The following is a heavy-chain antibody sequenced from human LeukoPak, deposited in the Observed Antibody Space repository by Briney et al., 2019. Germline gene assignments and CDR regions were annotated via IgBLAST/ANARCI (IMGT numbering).Heavy chain of an antibody. V-gene: IGHV5-51*01. D-gene: IGHD3-22*01. Sequence: GESLKISCKGSGYSFTSYWIGWVRQMPGKGLEWMGIIYPGDSDTRYSPSFQGQDTISADKSISTAYLQWSSLKAPDTAMYYCARSTSSGYYGVGAFDIWGQGTMVTVSS. CDR3: ARSTSSGYYGVGAFDI. CDR1: GYSFTSYW. J-gene: IGHJ3*02. CDR2: IYPGDSDT.